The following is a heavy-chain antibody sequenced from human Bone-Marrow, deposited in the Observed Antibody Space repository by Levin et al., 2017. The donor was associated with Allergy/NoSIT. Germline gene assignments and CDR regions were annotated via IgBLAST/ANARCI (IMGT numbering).Heavy chain of an antibody. V-gene: IGHV5-51*01. J-gene: IGHJ6*02. D-gene: IGHD6-13*01. CDR3: ARQGIGIALDV. CDR2: ISPADSDT. CDR1: GYDFTKYW. Sequence: GESLKISCKGSGYDFTKYWVAWVRQMPGKGLEWMAIISPADSDTSYSPSFQGQVTVSADKSISTAYLQWSSLKASDTAMYFCARQGIGIALDVWGQGTTVTVSS.